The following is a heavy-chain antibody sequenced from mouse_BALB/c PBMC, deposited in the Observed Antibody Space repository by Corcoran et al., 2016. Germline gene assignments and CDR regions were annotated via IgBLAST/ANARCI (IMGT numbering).Heavy chain of an antibody. V-gene: IGHV9-3-1*01. CDR2: INTYTGEP. Sequence: QIQLVQSGPELKKPGETVKISCKASGYTFTNYGMNWLKQAPGKGLKWMGWINTYTGEPTYADDFKGRFAFSFETSASTAYLQINNLKNEDTATYFCAREPYAMDYWGQGTSVTVSS. J-gene: IGHJ4*01. CDR1: GYTFTNYG. CDR3: AREPYAMDY.